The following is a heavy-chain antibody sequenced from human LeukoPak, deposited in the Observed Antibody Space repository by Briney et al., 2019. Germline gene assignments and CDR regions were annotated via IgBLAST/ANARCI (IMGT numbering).Heavy chain of an antibody. V-gene: IGHV3-48*04. CDR1: GFTFSSCS. CDR3: AELGITMIGGV. CDR2: ISSSGSTI. Sequence: PGGSLRLSCAASGFTFSSCSMNWVRQAPGKGLEWVSYISSSGSTIYYAGSVKGRFTISRDNAKNSLYLQMNSLRAEDTAVYYCAELGITMIGGVWGKGTTVTISS. D-gene: IGHD3-10*02. J-gene: IGHJ6*04.